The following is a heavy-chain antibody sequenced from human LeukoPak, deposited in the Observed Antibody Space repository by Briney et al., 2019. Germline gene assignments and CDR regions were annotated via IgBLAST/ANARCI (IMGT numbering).Heavy chain of an antibody. Sequence: GRSLRLSCAASGFTFDDYAMHWVRQAPGKGLEWVSGINWNGANIGYADSVKGRFTISRDNAKNSLYLQMNSLRAEDTAVYYCAELGITMIGGVWGKGTTVTISS. J-gene: IGHJ6*04. CDR2: INWNGANI. CDR1: GFTFDDYA. CDR3: AELGITMIGGV. D-gene: IGHD3-10*02. V-gene: IGHV3-9*01.